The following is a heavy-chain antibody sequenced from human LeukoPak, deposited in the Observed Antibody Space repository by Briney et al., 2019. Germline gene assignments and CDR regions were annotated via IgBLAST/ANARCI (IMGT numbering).Heavy chain of an antibody. CDR2: MNPNSGNT. J-gene: IGHJ6*02. V-gene: IGHV1-8*01. D-gene: IGHD3-10*01. CDR1: GYTFTSYD. Sequence: GASVKVSCKASGYTFTSYDINWVRQATGQGLEWMGWMNPNSGNTGYAQKFQGRVTMTRSTSISTAYMELSSLRSEDTAVYYCARAPVSLWFGVYYYYYGMDVWGQGTTVTVSS. CDR3: ARAPVSLWFGVYYYYYGMDV.